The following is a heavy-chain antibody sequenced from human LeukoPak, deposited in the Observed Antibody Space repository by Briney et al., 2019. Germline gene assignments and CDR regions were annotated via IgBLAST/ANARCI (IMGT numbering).Heavy chain of an antibody. V-gene: IGHV3-23*01. D-gene: IGHD2-15*01. CDR1: GFTFSSYA. J-gene: IGHJ4*02. CDR2: ISGSGGST. CDR3: AKGVVVAAALDY. Sequence: PGGSLRLSCAASGFTFSSYAMSWLRQAPGKGLEWVSAISGSGGSTYYADSVKGRFTISRDNSNNTLYLQVNSLRAEDSAVYYCAKGVVVAAALDYWGQGTLVTVSS.